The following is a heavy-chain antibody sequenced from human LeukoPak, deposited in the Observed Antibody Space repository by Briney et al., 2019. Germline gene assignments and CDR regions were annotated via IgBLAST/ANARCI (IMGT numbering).Heavy chain of an antibody. CDR1: GFTFSSYG. CDR3: AKESGRYSYGYLDY. Sequence: GRSLRLSCAASGFTFSSYGMHWVRQAPGKGLEGVAVISYDGSNKYYADSVKGRFTISRDNSKSTLYLQMNSLRAEDTAVYYCAKESGRYSYGYLDYWGQGTLVTVSS. V-gene: IGHV3-30*18. J-gene: IGHJ4*02. D-gene: IGHD5-18*01. CDR2: ISYDGSNK.